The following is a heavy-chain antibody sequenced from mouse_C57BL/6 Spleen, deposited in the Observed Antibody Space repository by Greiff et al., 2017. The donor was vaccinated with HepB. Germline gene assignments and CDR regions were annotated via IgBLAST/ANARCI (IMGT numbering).Heavy chain of an antibody. D-gene: IGHD1-3*01. CDR2: IHPTSGST. V-gene: IGHV1-64*01. CDR1: GYTFTSYW. Sequence: QVQLQQPGAELVKPGASVTLSCKASGYTFTSYWMHWVKQRPGQGLEWIGMIHPTSGSTNYNEKFKSKATLTVDKSSSTAYMQLSSLTSEDSAVYYCARDNAYYAMDYWGQGTSVTVSS. J-gene: IGHJ4*01. CDR3: ARDNAYYAMDY.